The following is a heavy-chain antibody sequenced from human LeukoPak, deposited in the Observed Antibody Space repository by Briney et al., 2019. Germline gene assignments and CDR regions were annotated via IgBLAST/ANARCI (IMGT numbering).Heavy chain of an antibody. Sequence: PGGSLRLSCAASGFTFSSYAMSWVRQAPGKGLEWVSVISAGGGATFYADSVKGRFTISRDNAKNTVYLQMSSLRAEDTAVYFCAKDPSHHDGSGCHFNSCSWGQGTLVTVSS. V-gene: IGHV3-23*01. CDR3: AKDPSHHDGSGCHFNSCS. CDR2: ISAGGGAT. CDR1: GFTFSSYA. D-gene: IGHD3-22*01. J-gene: IGHJ5*02.